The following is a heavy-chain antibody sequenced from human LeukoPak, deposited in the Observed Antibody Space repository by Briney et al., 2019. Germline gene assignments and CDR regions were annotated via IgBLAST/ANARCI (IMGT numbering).Heavy chain of an antibody. CDR3: AKPISGGLALSADWFDP. V-gene: IGHV3-23*01. Sequence: GGSLRLSCAASGFAFNFYAMTWVRQAPGKGLQWVSTINASGGNTYYADSVRGRFTISRDNSKDTLYLQLNSLTAEDTAIYYCAKPISGGLALSADWFDPWGQGTLVTVSS. CDR2: INASGGNT. J-gene: IGHJ5*02. CDR1: GFAFNFYA. D-gene: IGHD6-19*01.